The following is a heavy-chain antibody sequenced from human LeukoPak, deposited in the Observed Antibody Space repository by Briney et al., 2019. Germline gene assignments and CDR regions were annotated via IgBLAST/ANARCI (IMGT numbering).Heavy chain of an antibody. CDR1: GGSFSGYY. J-gene: IGHJ4*02. CDR3: AGGPYLYPFDY. V-gene: IGHV4-34*01. CDR2: IYHSGST. Sequence: SETLSLTCAVYGGSFSGYYWSWIRQPPGKGLEWIGEIYHSGSTNYNPSLKSRVTISVDKSKNQFSLKLSSVTAADTAVYYCAGGPYLYPFDYWGQGTLVTVSS.